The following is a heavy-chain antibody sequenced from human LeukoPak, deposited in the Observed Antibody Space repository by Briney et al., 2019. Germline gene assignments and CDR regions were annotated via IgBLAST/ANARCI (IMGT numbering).Heavy chain of an antibody. Sequence: GGSLRLSCSASGFTFSNYWMSRVRQAPGKGLEWVANIKQDESEKYYVDSVKGRFTISRGNAKSSLYLQMNSLRAEDTAVYYCARALDSSSSRYQAFEEWGQGTLVTVSS. CDR2: IKQDESEK. D-gene: IGHD2-2*01. CDR1: GFTFSNYW. CDR3: ARALDSSSSRYQAFEE. J-gene: IGHJ4*02. V-gene: IGHV3-7*01.